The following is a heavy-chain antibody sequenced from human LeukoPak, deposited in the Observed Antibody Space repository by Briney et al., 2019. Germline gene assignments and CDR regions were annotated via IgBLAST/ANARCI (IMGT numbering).Heavy chain of an antibody. CDR3: AREGISGYGGAFDN. V-gene: IGHV7-4-1*02. J-gene: IGHJ4*02. CDR2: INTNTGNP. D-gene: IGHD5-12*01. Sequence: GASVKVSCKASGYTFTDYAMNWVRRAPGQGLEWMGWINTNTGNPTYAPDFTGRFVFSLDTSVSTAYLQTRSLKADDTAVYYCAREGISGYGGAFDNWGQGSLVTVSS. CDR1: GYTFTDYA.